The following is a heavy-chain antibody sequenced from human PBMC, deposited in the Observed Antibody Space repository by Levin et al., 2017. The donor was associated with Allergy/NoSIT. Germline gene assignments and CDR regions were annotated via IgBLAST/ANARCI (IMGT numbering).Heavy chain of an antibody. Sequence: CAASGFTFSSYWMSWVRQAPGKGLEWVANIEGDGRQKYSADSVKGRFTISRDNAMNSLYLQMSSLRVEDTAVYYCARDRMGKDYWGQGTLVTVSS. J-gene: IGHJ4*02. CDR3: ARDRMGKDY. V-gene: IGHV3-7*04. CDR1: GFTFSSYW. CDR2: IEGDGRQK. D-gene: IGHD7-27*01.